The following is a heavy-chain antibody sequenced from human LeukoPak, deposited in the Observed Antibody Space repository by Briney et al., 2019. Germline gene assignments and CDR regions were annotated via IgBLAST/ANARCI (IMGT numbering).Heavy chain of an antibody. CDR2: ISGDGRNT. CDR1: GFTFNNFG. V-gene: IGHV3-23*01. CDR3: AXDVXXXXXXXX. J-gene: IGHJ1*01. Sequence: GGSLRLSCAASGFTFNNFGMAWVRQAPGKGPEWVSTISGDGRNTHYADSVKGRFAISRDNSMSMLFLQMSSLRVEDTALYYCAXDVXXXXXXXXWG.